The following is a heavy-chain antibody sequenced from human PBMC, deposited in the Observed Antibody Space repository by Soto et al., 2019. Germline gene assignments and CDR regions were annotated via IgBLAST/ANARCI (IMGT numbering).Heavy chain of an antibody. J-gene: IGHJ6*02. D-gene: IGHD2-15*01. CDR3: ARDRGYDAHDFYDNALDV. CDR2: IRGFSPYT. V-gene: IGHV3-21*01. Sequence: GGSLRLSCISSGFTFRTYTMNLVRQSPGKGLEWVSGIRGFSPYTFYAESVKGRFTISRDNAKNSLFLQMNSLRAEDTAVYYCARDRGYDAHDFYDNALDVWGQGTPITVSS. CDR1: GFTFRTYT.